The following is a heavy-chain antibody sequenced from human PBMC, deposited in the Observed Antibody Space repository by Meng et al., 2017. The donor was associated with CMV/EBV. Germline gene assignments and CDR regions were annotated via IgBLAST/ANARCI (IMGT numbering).Heavy chain of an antibody. CDR2: IYHSGST. J-gene: IGHJ5*02. V-gene: IGHV4-38-2*02. Sequence: GSLRLSCTVSGYSISSGYYWGWIRQPPGKGLEWIGSIYHSGSTYYNPSLKSRVTISVDTSKNQFSLKLSSVTAADTAVYYCARGHGGIFGVVIGGDWFDPWGQGTLVTVSS. CDR3: ARGHGGIFGVVIGGDWFDP. CDR1: GYSISSGYY. D-gene: IGHD3-3*01.